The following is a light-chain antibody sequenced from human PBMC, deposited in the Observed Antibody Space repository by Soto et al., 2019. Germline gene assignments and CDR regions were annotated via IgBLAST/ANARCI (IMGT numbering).Light chain of an antibody. CDR1: SGHSNYA. Sequence: QAVLTQSPSASASLGASVKLTCTLSSGHSNYAIAWHPQQSEKGPRYLMKLNSDGSHSKGDGIPDRSSGSSSGAERYLTISSLQSEDEADYYCQTWGSGILVFGGGTKVTVL. V-gene: IGLV4-69*01. CDR3: QTWGSGILV. J-gene: IGLJ2*01. CDR2: LNSDGSH.